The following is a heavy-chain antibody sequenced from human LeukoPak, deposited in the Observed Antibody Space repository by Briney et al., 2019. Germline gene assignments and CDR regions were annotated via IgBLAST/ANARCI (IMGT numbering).Heavy chain of an antibody. CDR1: GGSISSSSYY. D-gene: IGHD3-3*01. Sequence: SETLSLTCTVSGGSISSSSYYWGWIRQPPGKGLEWIGSIYYSGSTYYNPSLKDRVTISVDTSKSQFSLKLSSVTAADTAVYSCARGRYDFWSGYLSHWFDPWGQGTLVTVSS. V-gene: IGHV4-39*07. J-gene: IGHJ5*02. CDR2: IYYSGST. CDR3: ARGRYDFWSGYLSHWFDP.